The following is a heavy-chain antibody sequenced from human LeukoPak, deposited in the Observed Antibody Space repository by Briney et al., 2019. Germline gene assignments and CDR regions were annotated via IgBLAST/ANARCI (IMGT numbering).Heavy chain of an antibody. D-gene: IGHD6-19*01. CDR1: GFSFSNAW. J-gene: IGHJ4*02. CDR2: IKSKTDGGTI. CDR3: TTEGIAVAAAFDY. V-gene: IGHV3-15*01. Sequence: GGSLRLSCAASGFSFSNAWMSWVRQAPGKGLEWVGLIKSKTDGGTIDYAAPVKGRFTISRDDSKNTLYLQMNSLKTEDTAVYYCTTEGIAVAAAFDYWGQGTLVTVSS.